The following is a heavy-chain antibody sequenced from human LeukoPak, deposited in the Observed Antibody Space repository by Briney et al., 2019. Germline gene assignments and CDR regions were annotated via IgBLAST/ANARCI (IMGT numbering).Heavy chain of an antibody. CDR3: AKDWTPHNRVYDCLDA. D-gene: IGHD3-16*01. V-gene: IGHV3-23*01. CDR2: IGSGADL. J-gene: IGHJ5*02. CDR1: GFTFSSHA. Sequence: GGSLRLSCAASGFTFSSHAMSWVRQAPGKGPEWVATIGSGADLFYAESVKGRFTISRDDPRNTVWLQMNSLRAEDTALYYCAKDWTPHNRVYDCLDAWGQGTQVTVSS.